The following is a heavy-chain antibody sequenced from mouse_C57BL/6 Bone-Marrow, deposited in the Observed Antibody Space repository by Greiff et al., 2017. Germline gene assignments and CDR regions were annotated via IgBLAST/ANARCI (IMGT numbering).Heavy chain of an antibody. V-gene: IGHV1-26*01. CDR2: INPNNGGT. CDR3: AREYYSSSWYFDY. J-gene: IGHJ2*01. D-gene: IGHD1-1*01. CDR1: GYTFTDYY. Sequence: EVQLQQSGPELVKPGASVKISCKASGYTFTDYYMNWVKQSHGKSLEWIGDINPNNGGTSYNQKLKGKATLTVNKSSSTAYMALRSLTAEDSAVYYCAREYYSSSWYFDYWGQGTILTVSS.